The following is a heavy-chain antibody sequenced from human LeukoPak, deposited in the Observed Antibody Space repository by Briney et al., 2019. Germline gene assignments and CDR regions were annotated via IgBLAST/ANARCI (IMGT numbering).Heavy chain of an antibody. CDR3: ARATTTRTRFDY. D-gene: IGHD4-17*01. J-gene: IGHJ4*02. CDR1: GFTVSSNY. Sequence: GGSLRLSCAASGFTVSSNYMSWVRQAPGKGLEWVSVIHSGGSTYHADSVKGRFTISRDNSKNTLYLQMNSLRDEDTAVYFCARATTTRTRFDYWGQGTLVTVSS. V-gene: IGHV3-53*01. CDR2: IHSGGST.